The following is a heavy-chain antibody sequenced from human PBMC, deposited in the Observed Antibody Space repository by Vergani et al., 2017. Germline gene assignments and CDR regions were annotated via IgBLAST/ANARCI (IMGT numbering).Heavy chain of an antibody. D-gene: IGHD6-13*01. CDR2: IYYSGST. V-gene: IGHV4-39*07. Sequence: QLQLQESGPGLVKPSETLSLTCTVSGGSISSSSYYWGWIRQPPGKGLEWIGYIYYSGSTNYNPSLKSRVTISVDTSKNQFSLKLSSVTAADTAVYYCARAPALIAAAGYFDYWGQGTLVTVSS. CDR1: GGSISSSSYY. J-gene: IGHJ4*02. CDR3: ARAPALIAAAGYFDY.